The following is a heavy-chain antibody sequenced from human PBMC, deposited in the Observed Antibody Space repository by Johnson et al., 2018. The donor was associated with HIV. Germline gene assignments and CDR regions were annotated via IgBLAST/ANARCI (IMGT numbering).Heavy chain of an antibody. V-gene: IGHV3-30*10. CDR1: GFTFRSYA. Sequence: QVQLVESGGGVVQPGRSLRISCAASGFTFRSYAMHWVRQAPGKGLEWVAFISYDGSNKYYRDSVKGRFTISRDNSENTLYLQMNSLRAEDTAVFYCARVGYSSSWYLGAFDIWGQGTMVTVSS. CDR2: ISYDGSNK. D-gene: IGHD6-13*01. CDR3: ARVGYSSSWYLGAFDI. J-gene: IGHJ3*02.